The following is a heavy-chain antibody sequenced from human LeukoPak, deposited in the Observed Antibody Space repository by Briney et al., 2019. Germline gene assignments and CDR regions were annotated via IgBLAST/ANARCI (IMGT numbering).Heavy chain of an antibody. CDR3: AKDESPFWEGETFAFDI. V-gene: IGHV3-23*01. Sequence: GGSLRLSCAASGFTFSSYAMSWVRQAPGKGLEWVSAISGSGGSTYYADSVKGRFTISRDNSKNTLYLQMNSLRAEDTAVYYCAKDESPFWEGETFAFDIWGQGTMVTVSS. D-gene: IGHD3-16*01. CDR2: ISGSGGST. J-gene: IGHJ3*02. CDR1: GFTFSSYA.